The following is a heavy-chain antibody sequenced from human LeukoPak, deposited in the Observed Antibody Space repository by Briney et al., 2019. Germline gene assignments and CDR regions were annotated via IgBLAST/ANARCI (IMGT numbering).Heavy chain of an antibody. CDR2: ISYDGSNK. CDR1: GFTLSSYA. D-gene: IGHD3-22*01. Sequence: GGSLRLSCAASGFTLSSYAMHWVRQAPGKGLEWVAVISYDGSNKYYADSVKGRFTISRDNSKNTLYLQMNSLRAEDTAVYYCARASYYYDSSGYYGLGYWGQGTLVTVSS. CDR3: ARASYYYDSSGYYGLGY. V-gene: IGHV3-30-3*01. J-gene: IGHJ4*02.